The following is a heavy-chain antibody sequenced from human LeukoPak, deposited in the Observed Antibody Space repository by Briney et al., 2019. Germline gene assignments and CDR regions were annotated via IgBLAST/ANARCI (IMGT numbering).Heavy chain of an antibody. CDR1: GGSISSYY. V-gene: IGHV4-59*08. J-gene: IGHJ6*02. CDR2: TYYSGST. Sequence: SETLSLTCTVSGGSISSYYWSWIRQPPGKGLEWIGYTYYSGSTNYNPSLKSRVTISVDTSKNQFSLKLSSVTAADTAVYYCARHVAEDYYGMDVWGQGTTVTVSS. D-gene: IGHD6-13*01. CDR3: ARHVAEDYYGMDV.